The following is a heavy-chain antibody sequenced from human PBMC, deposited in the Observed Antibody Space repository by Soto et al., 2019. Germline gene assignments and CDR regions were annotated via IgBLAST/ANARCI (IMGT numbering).Heavy chain of an antibody. V-gene: IGHV3-7*01. CDR3: ARDKSNNDYLLDY. J-gene: IGHJ4*02. D-gene: IGHD4-17*01. Sequence: EVQLVESGGGLVQPGGSLRLSCAASGFTFSSYWMSWVRQAPGKGLEWVANIKQDGSEKYYVDSVKGRFTISRDNAKNSLYLQMDSLRAEDTAVYYCARDKSNNDYLLDYWGQGTLVTVSS. CDR2: IKQDGSEK. CDR1: GFTFSSYW.